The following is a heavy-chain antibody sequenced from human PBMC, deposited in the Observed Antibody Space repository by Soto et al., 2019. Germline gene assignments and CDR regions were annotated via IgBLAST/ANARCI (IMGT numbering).Heavy chain of an antibody. V-gene: IGHV3-7*05. CDR3: ARGHYGMED. CDR1: GLTLSRYW. Sequence: EVHPVESGGDLVQPGGSLRLSCAVSGLTLSRYWMSWVRQAPGKGLEWVANINQDGSDKNYLDSVKGRFTVSRDNAKNSLYLQMNGLRVEDTAVYFCARGHYGMEDWGQGTTVTVSS. CDR2: INQDGSDK. J-gene: IGHJ6*02.